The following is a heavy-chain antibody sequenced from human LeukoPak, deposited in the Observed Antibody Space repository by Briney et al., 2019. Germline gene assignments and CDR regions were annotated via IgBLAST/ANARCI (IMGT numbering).Heavy chain of an antibody. CDR3: ASSSWNDAFDI. Sequence: SETLSLTCTVSGGSLSSYYWSWIRQPPGKGLEWIGYIYYSGSTNYNPSLKSRVTISVDTSKNQFSLKLSSVTAADTAVYYCASSSWNDAFDIWGQGTMVTVSS. J-gene: IGHJ3*02. CDR1: GGSLSSYY. CDR2: IYYSGST. D-gene: IGHD6-13*01. V-gene: IGHV4-59*01.